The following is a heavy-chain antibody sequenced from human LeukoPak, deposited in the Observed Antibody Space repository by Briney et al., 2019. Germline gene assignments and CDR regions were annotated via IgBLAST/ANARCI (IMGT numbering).Heavy chain of an antibody. CDR1: GYSFTTYW. V-gene: IGHV5-51*01. CDR2: IQPADSQT. D-gene: IGHD1-1*01. Sequence: PGESLKISCMGSGYSFTTYWIDWVRQVPGKGLEWMGLIQPADSQTRYNPSFQGQVTLSDDKSINTAYLQWSSLRPSDTAMYYCARRLRTGGFDIWGQGTEVTVSS. CDR3: ARRLRTGGFDI. J-gene: IGHJ3*02.